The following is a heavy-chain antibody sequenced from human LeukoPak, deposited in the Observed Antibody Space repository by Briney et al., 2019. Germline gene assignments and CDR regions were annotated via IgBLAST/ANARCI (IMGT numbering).Heavy chain of an antibody. CDR3: ARVRGYIDY. CDR1: GGSISSGDYY. V-gene: IGHV4-30-4*01. D-gene: IGHD3-3*01. CDR2: IYYSGST. Sequence: SETLSLTCTVSGGSISSGDYYWSWIRQPPGKSLEWIGYIYYSGSTYYNPSLKSRVTISVDTSKNQFSLKPSSVTAADTAVYYCARVRGYIDYWGQGTLVTVSS. J-gene: IGHJ4*02.